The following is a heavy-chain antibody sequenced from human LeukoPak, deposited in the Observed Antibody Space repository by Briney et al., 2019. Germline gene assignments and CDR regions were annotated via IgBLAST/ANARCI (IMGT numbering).Heavy chain of an antibody. CDR1: GYIFTSYW. Sequence: GEALKISCKGSGYIFTSYWIGWVRQVPGKGLEWMGIIYPGDYDTRYSPSFQGQVTISADKSISTAYLQWSGLKASDTAMYYCARRGYYGSGSSPGCFDPWGQGTLVTVSS. D-gene: IGHD3-10*01. CDR2: IYPGDYDT. V-gene: IGHV5-51*01. J-gene: IGHJ5*02. CDR3: ARRGYYGSGSSPGCFDP.